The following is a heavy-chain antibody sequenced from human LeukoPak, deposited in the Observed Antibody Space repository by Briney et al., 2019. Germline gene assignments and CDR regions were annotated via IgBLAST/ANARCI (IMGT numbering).Heavy chain of an antibody. J-gene: IGHJ4*02. V-gene: IGHV4-59*01. Sequence: PSETLSLTCTVSGGSISSYYWSWIRQPPGKGLEWIGYIYYSGSTNYNPSLKSRVTISVDTSKNQFSLKLRSVTAADTAVYHCARGLGYYDSSVGYWGQGTLVTVSS. D-gene: IGHD3-22*01. CDR3: ARGLGYYDSSVGY. CDR2: IYYSGST. CDR1: GGSISSYY.